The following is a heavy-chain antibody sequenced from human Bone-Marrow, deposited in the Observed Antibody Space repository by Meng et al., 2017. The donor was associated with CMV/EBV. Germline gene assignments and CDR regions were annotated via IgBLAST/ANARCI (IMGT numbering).Heavy chain of an antibody. CDR2: IKQDGSEK. J-gene: IGHJ4*02. V-gene: IGHV3-7*01. CDR1: GFTFSSHA. Sequence: LSLTCAASGFTFSSHAMSWVRQAPGKGLEWVANIKQDGSEKYYVDSVKGRFTISRDNAKNSLYLQMNSLRAEDTAVYYCASSIAAHPVLFYYWGQGTLVTVSS. D-gene: IGHD6-6*01. CDR3: ASSIAAHPVLFYY.